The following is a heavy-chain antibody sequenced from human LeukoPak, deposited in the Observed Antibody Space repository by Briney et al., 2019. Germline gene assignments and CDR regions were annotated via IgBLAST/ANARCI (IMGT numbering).Heavy chain of an antibody. CDR3: AKEGSAAGTRDFDY. V-gene: IGHV3-23*01. CDR2: ISGSGGST. CDR1: GFTFSSFA. Sequence: GGSLRLSCAASGFTFSSFAMGWVRQAPGEGLGWDSDISGSGGSTYEADSVKGRFTISRDNSKNTLYLQMNSQRAEDTAVYYCAKEGSAAGTRDFDYWGQGTLVTVAS. J-gene: IGHJ4*02. D-gene: IGHD6-13*01.